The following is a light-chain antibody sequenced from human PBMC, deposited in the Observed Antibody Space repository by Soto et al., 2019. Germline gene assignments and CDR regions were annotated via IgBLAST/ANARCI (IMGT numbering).Light chain of an antibody. Sequence: SYELTQPPSVSVAPGKTARITCGGNHIGSKSVHWYQQKPGQAPVLVIYYDSDRPSGIPERFSGSNSGNTATLTISRVEAGDEADYYCQVWDSSSDHCVVFGGGTKLTVL. V-gene: IGLV3-21*04. CDR3: QVWDSSSDHCVV. CDR1: HIGSKS. CDR2: YDS. J-gene: IGLJ2*01.